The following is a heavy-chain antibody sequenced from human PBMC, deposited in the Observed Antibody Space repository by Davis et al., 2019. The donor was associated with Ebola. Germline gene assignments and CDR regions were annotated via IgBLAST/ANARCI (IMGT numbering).Heavy chain of an antibody. CDR3: ASALWFGESYFDY. D-gene: IGHD3-10*01. V-gene: IGHV4-34*01. J-gene: IGHJ4*02. CDR1: GGSFSGYY. Sequence: ETLSLTCAVYGGSFSGYYWSWIRQPPGKGLEWIGEINHSGSTNYNPSLKSRVTISVDTSKNQFSLKLSSVTAADTAVYYCASALWFGESYFDYWGQGTLVTVSS. CDR2: INHSGST.